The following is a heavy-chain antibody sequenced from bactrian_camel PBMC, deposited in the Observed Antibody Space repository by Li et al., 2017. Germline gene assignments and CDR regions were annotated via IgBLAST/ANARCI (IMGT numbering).Heavy chain of an antibody. J-gene: IGHJ4*01. V-gene: IGHV3S67*01. D-gene: IGHD5*01. Sequence: VQLVESGGGLVQPGGSLRLSCAASGFTVSSDAMNWVRQAPGKEREGVACTGSDGPTTYADSVKGRLTISRDNATNTLYLQVNSLTTEDTGVYYCVRGGTWGAGYGQGTQVTVS. CDR1: GFTVSSDA. CDR2: TGSDGPT.